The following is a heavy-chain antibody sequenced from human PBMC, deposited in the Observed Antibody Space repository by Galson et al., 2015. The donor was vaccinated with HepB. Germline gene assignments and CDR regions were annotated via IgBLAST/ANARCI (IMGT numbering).Heavy chain of an antibody. CDR2: INAGNGNT. CDR3: ARVSSSFYYYYGMDV. J-gene: IGHJ6*02. D-gene: IGHD6-6*01. CDR1: GYTFTSYA. V-gene: IGHV1-3*01. Sequence: SVKVSCKASGYTFTSYAMHWVRQAPGQRLEWMGWINAGNGNTKYSQKFQGRVTITRDTSASTAYMELSSLRSEDTAVYYCARVSSSFYYYYGMDVWGQGTTVTVSS.